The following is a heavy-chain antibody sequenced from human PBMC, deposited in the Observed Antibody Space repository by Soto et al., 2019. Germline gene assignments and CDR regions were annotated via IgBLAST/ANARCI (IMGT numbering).Heavy chain of an antibody. D-gene: IGHD3-22*01. CDR1: GYTFTGYY. V-gene: IGHV1-2*04. J-gene: IGHJ4*02. CDR2: INPNSGGT. CDR3: ARVGYYYDRSGYYSDY. Sequence: ASVKVSCKASGYTFTGYYMHWVLQAPGQGLEWMGWINPNSGGTNYAQKFQGWVTMTRDTSISTAYMELSRLRSDDTAVYYCARVGYYYDRSGYYSDYWGPGTRVTLSS.